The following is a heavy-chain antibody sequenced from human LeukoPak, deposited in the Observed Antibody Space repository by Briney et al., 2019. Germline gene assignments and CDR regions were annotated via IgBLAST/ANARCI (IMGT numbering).Heavy chain of an antibody. J-gene: IGHJ4*02. CDR2: ISGSGGST. D-gene: IGHD1-26*01. CDR1: GFTFSSYA. V-gene: IGHV3-23*01. Sequence: GGSLRLSCAAAGFTFSSYAMSWVRQARGKGLEWVSAISGSGGSTYYADSVKGRFTISRDNSKNTLYLQMNSLRAEDTAVYYCAKDRPSGSYLYYFDYWGQGTLVTVSS. CDR3: AKDRPSGSYLYYFDY.